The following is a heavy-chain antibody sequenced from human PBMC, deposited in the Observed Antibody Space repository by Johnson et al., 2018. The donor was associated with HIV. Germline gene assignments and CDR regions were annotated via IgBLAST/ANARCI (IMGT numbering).Heavy chain of an antibody. V-gene: IGHV3-15*01. Sequence: VQLVESGGGLVAPGGSLRLSCAASGFSFRNAWMSWVRQAPGKGLEWVGRVKNKADGGTIDYAAFVKGRFIISRDDSKNTLYLQMNSLKTEDTAVYYCTTARNRLWSSSGWAGFWAFDIWGQGTMVTVSS. D-gene: IGHD6-19*01. CDR3: TTARNRLWSSSGWAGFWAFDI. CDR1: GFSFRNAW. J-gene: IGHJ3*02. CDR2: VKNKADGGTI.